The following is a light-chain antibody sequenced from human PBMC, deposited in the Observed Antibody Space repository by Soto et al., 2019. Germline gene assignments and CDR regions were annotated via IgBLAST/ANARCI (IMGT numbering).Light chain of an antibody. CDR1: QSVSSY. CDR2: DAS. CDR3: KQRSNWPVT. J-gene: IGKJ3*01. Sequence: EILSTQSSATLSLSPLERATHSCRASQSVSSYLAWYQQKPGQAPRLLIYDASNRATGIPARFSGSGSGTDFTLTISSLEPEDFAVYYCKQRSNWPVTVGPGTKVDIK. V-gene: IGKV3-11*01.